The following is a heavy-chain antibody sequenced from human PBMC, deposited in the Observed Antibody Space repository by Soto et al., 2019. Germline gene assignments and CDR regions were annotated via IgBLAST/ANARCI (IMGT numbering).Heavy chain of an antibody. CDR3: ARDLAVGLVDY. CDR2: ISAYNGNT. V-gene: IGHV1-18*01. CDR1: GYTFTSYG. D-gene: IGHD6-19*01. Sequence: QVQLVQSGAEVKKPGASVKVSCKASGYTFTSYGISWVRQAPGQGPEWMGWISAYNGNTKYAQKLQGRVTMTTDTSTRTAYMEVRSLRSDDTAVYYCARDLAVGLVDYWGQGTLVTVSS. J-gene: IGHJ4*02.